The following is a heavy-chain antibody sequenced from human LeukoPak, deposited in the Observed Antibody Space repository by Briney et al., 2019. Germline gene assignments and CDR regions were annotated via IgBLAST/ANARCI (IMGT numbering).Heavy chain of an antibody. J-gene: IGHJ4*02. V-gene: IGHV4-59*01. CDR1: GGPISSYY. CDR3: ASYCSGGSCYYFDY. D-gene: IGHD2-15*01. Sequence: SETLSLTCTVSGGPISSYYWSWIRQPPGKGLEWIGYIYYSGSTNYNPSLKSRVTISVDTSKNQFSLKLSSVTAADTAVYYCASYCSGGSCYYFDYWGQGTLVTVSS. CDR2: IYYSGST.